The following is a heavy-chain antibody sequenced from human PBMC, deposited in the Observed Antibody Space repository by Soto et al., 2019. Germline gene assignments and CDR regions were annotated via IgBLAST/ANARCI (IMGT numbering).Heavy chain of an antibody. J-gene: IGHJ4*02. Sequence: QVQLVQSGAEVKKPGSSVKVSCKASGGTFSTYAISWVRQAPGQGLEGMGGIIPIFGTAKYAQKFQGRGTITADESTSTAYMELGILRCEGTVVYYWARVLGCGAGGLVYWGQGTLVTVSS. CDR3: ARVLGCGAGGLVY. CDR1: GGTFSTYA. V-gene: IGHV1-69*01. D-gene: IGHD3-10*01. CDR2: IIPIFGTA.